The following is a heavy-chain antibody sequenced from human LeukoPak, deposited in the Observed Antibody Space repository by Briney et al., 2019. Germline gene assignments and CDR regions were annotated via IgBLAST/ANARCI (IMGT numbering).Heavy chain of an antibody. CDR1: GFSFSYYG. D-gene: IGHD1-26*01. J-gene: IGHJ4*02. CDR3: AKDMRPYSGDRSFLFDQ. V-gene: IGHV3-30*18. CDR2: ISYDGNDK. Sequence: GGSLRLSCAASGFSFSYYGVHWVRQAPGKGLEWVALISYDGNDKYFADSVKGRFSISRDNSQKTSYLQMNSLISEDTAIYYCAKDMRPYSGDRSFLFDQWGQGTLVIVSS.